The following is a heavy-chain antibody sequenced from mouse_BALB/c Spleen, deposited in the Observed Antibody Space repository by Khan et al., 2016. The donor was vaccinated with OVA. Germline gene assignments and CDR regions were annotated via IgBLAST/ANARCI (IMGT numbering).Heavy chain of an antibody. Sequence: LQQSGPELMKPGASVKISCKASGYSFTTYYIHWVIQSHGKSLEWIGYIDPFCGGTTYNQKFKGKATLTVDKSSSTAYIQLSNLTSEDSAVYYCTRHGYVAWFTYWGQGTLVTVSA. J-gene: IGHJ3*01. V-gene: IGHV1S135*01. CDR2: IDPFCGGT. CDR3: TRHGYVAWFTY. CDR1: GYSFTTYY. D-gene: IGHD2-2*01.